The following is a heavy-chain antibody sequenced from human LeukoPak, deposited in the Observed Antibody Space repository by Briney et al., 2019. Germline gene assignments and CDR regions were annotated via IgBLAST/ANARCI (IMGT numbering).Heavy chain of an antibody. Sequence: GGSPRLSCAASGFTVSSNYMSWVRQAPGKGLEWVSVIYSGGSTYYADSVKGRFTISRDNSKNTLYLQMNSLRAEDTAVYYCARSYSPRDGPDYWGQGTLVTVSS. V-gene: IGHV3-66*02. J-gene: IGHJ4*02. D-gene: IGHD2-21*01. CDR1: GFTVSSNY. CDR3: ARSYSPRDGPDY. CDR2: IYSGGST.